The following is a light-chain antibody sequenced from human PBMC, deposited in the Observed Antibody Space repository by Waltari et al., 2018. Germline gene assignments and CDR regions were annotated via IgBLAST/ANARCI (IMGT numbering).Light chain of an antibody. CDR1: QSVSVH. Sequence: EKVMTQSPATLPVSPGDVVTLSCRASQSVSVHVAWYQHRPGQAPRLLIYDASTRASGIPAMFSGSGSGTEVTLTISGLQSEDRALYYCQQYNDWYSFGQGTKLEIK. V-gene: IGKV3-15*01. CDR3: QQYNDWYS. J-gene: IGKJ2*03. CDR2: DAS.